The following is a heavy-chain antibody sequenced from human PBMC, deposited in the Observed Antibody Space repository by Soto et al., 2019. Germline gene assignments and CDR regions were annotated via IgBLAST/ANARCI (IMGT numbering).Heavy chain of an antibody. CDR3: ALTRTGDYVGYYYYMDV. CDR2: INPGGRST. V-gene: IGHV1-46*01. Sequence: QVQLVQSGAEVKKPGASVKVSCKASGYTFTSYYMHWVRQAPGQGLEWMGIINPGGRSTSYAKKFQGRVNMSRDTSTSTVYMELSSLRSEDTAVYYCALTRTGDYVGYYYYMDVWGKGTTVTVSS. J-gene: IGHJ6*03. D-gene: IGHD4-17*01. CDR1: GYTFTSYY.